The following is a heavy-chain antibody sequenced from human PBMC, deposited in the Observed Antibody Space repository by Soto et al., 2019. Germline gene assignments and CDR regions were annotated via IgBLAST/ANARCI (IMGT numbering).Heavy chain of an antibody. Sequence: GASVKVSCKASGYTFTGYYMHWVRQAPGQGLEWMGWINPNSGGTNYAQKFQGWVTMTRDTSISTAYMELSRLRSDDTAVYYCARAKDDILTGYYNYWGQGTLVTVSS. CDR1: GYTFTGYY. J-gene: IGHJ4*02. V-gene: IGHV1-2*04. CDR2: INPNSGGT. D-gene: IGHD3-9*01. CDR3: ARAKDDILTGYYNY.